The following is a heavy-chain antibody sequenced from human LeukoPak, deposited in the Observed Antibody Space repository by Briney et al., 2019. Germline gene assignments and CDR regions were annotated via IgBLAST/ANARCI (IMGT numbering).Heavy chain of an antibody. CDR1: GYTFTNYG. J-gene: IGHJ4*02. V-gene: IGHV1-18*01. CDR2: IDASNGNT. D-gene: IGHD3-16*01. CDR3: ARDYHYVPDF. Sequence: ASVKVSFKASGYTFTNYGISWVRQAPGQGLEWMGWIDASNGNTNYAQKLQGRVAITTDTSTTTAHMEMTSLRFDDTAVYYCARDYHYVPDFWGQGTLVTVSS.